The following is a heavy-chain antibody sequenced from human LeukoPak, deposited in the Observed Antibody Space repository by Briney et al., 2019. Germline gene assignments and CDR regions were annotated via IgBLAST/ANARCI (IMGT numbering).Heavy chain of an antibody. J-gene: IGHJ4*02. CDR1: GYTFTSYY. V-gene: IGHV1-46*01. D-gene: IGHD5-18*01. Sequence: ASVKVSCKASGYTFTSYYMHWVRQAPGQGLEWMGIINPSGGSTSYAQKFQGRVTMTTDTSTSTAYMELTSLRSDDTAMYYCTRDLGVDTTMIFFDYWGQGTLVTVSS. CDR2: INPSGGST. CDR3: TRDLGVDTTMIFFDY.